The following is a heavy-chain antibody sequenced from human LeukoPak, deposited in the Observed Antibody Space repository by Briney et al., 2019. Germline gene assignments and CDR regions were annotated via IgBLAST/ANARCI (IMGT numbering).Heavy chain of an antibody. V-gene: IGHV4-34*01. Sequence: SETLSLTCAVYGGSFSGYYWSWIRQPPGKGLEWIGEINHSGSTNYNPSLKSRVTISVDTSKNQFSLKLSSVTPEDTAVYYCARDLVEDFGYCSGGSCYSSGHGYYYGMDVWGQGTTVTVSS. CDR3: ARDLVEDFGYCSGGSCYSSGHGYYYGMDV. CDR1: GGSFSGYY. J-gene: IGHJ6*02. D-gene: IGHD2-15*01. CDR2: INHSGST.